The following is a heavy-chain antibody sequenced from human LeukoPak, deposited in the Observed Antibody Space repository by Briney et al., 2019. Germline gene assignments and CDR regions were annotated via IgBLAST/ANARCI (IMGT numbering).Heavy chain of an antibody. CDR1: GVSPRSKN. Sequence: GGAPRLSRAAPGVSPRSKNINWGRPAPGEGLEWVSVIYSGGSTYYADSVKGRFTISRDNSKNTLYLQMNSLRAEDTAVYYCARDLGETGYWGQGTLVTVSS. V-gene: IGHV3-53*01. CDR3: ARDLGETGY. J-gene: IGHJ4*02. D-gene: IGHD3-10*01. CDR2: IYSGGST.